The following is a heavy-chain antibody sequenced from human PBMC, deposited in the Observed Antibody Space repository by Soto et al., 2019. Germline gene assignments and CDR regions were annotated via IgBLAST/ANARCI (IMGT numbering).Heavy chain of an antibody. CDR1: GFSFSAHY. V-gene: IGHV3-11*01. Sequence: QVQLVESGGGFVKPGGSLRLSCAASGFSFSAHYMTWIRQAPGKGLAWVSYISGSGSIIYYTDSVKGRFTVSRDNTKNSLYLQMNSLRAEDTAVYYCAGDPYYYASEYWGQGTLVTVSS. D-gene: IGHD3-10*01. J-gene: IGHJ4*02. CDR2: ISGSGSII. CDR3: AGDPYYYASEY.